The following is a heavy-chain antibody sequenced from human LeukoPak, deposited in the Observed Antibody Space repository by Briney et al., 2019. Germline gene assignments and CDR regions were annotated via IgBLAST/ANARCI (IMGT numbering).Heavy chain of an antibody. V-gene: IGHV3-23*01. Sequence: GGSLRLSCEASGFNFKYYGMNWVRQAPGKGLEWVSAITATAGTTYYADSVKGRFTISRDISKNTLFLQMSSLRAEDTAVYYCAKDLDGSGMYGGIDSWGQGTLVIVSS. CDR3: AKDLDGSGMYGGIDS. D-gene: IGHD6-19*01. CDR2: ITATAGTT. CDR1: GFNFKYYG. J-gene: IGHJ4*02.